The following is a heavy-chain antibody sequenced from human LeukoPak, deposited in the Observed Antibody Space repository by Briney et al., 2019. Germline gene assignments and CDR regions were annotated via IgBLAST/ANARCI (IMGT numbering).Heavy chain of an antibody. Sequence: SETLSLTCTVSGGSISSYYWSWIRQPPGKGLEWIGYIYYSGSTNYNPSLKSRVTISVDTSKNQFSLKLSPVTAADTAVYYCARGAHDFWSGFEVYYFDYWGQGTLVTVSS. V-gene: IGHV4-59*01. J-gene: IGHJ4*02. CDR3: ARGAHDFWSGFEVYYFDY. D-gene: IGHD3-3*01. CDR2: IYYSGST. CDR1: GGSISSYY.